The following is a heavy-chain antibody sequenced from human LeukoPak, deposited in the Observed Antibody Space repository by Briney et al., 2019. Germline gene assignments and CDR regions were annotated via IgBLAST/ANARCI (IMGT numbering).Heavy chain of an antibody. CDR2: IYISGST. CDR1: GGSISRYF. CDR3: ARGDTWDFDY. D-gene: IGHD1-26*01. V-gene: IGHV4-4*07. J-gene: IGHJ4*02. Sequence: SETLSLTCTVSGGSISRYFWSWIRHPAGKGLEWIGRIYISGSTNYNPSLKSRVTMSLDTSKNQFSLKLSSVTAADTAVYYCARGDTWDFDYWGQGTLVTVSS.